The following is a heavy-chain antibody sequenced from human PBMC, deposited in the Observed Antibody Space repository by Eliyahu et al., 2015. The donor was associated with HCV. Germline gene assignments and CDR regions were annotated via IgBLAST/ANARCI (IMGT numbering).Heavy chain of an antibody. D-gene: IGHD6-19*01. J-gene: IGHJ4*02. CDR3: ARLYSXGWYRGLGGDY. V-gene: IGHV5-10-1*03. CDR2: XYLSDSYT. CDR1: GYXFTSSX. Sequence: EVQLVQSGAEVKKPGESLRISCXGSGYXFTSSXISWVRQXPGKGLEWVGGXYLSDSYTNYSPSFQGHVTISADKSISTAYLQWSSLKASDTATYYXARLYSXGWYRGLGGDYWGQGTLVTVSS.